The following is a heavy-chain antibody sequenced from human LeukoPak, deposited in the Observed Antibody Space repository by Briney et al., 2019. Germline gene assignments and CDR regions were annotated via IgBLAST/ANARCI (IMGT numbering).Heavy chain of an antibody. CDR3: ARRAYYDTSGYYPTSGYFDL. D-gene: IGHD3-22*01. V-gene: IGHV4-4*08. CDR1: GGSIFSYY. CDR2: IYPNGIT. J-gene: IGHJ2*01. Sequence: SETLSLTCTVSGGSIFSYYWNWIRQPPGKGLEWIGYIYPNGITSYNPSLRSRGTISIATSKNQFPLRLRSVTAADTAIYYCARRAYYDTSGYYPTSGYFDLWGRGTLVTVSS.